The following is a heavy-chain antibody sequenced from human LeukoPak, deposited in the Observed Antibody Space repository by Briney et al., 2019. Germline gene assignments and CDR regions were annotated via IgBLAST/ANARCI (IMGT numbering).Heavy chain of an antibody. D-gene: IGHD2-15*01. CDR2: INHSGTT. CDR1: GGSFSTYY. V-gene: IGHV4-34*01. Sequence: PSETLSLTCAVYGGSFSTYYWSWIRQPPGKGLEWIGEINHSGTTNCNPSLKSRATMSLDTSKNQFSLKLNSVTAADTAVYHCARFSRGVGAAPDYWGQGTLVTVSS. CDR3: ARFSRGVGAAPDY. J-gene: IGHJ4*02.